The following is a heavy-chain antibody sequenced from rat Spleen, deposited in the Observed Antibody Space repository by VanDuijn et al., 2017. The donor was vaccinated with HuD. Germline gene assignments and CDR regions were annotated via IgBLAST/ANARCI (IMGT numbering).Heavy chain of an antibody. V-gene: IGHV5-20*01. CDR3: KTSGPIMYTTEPKGFAY. CDR2: ISYDGGST. Sequence: EVQLVESGGGLVQPGRSMKLSCAASGFTFSNYGMAWVRQAPKKGLEWVAYISYDGGSTYYRDSVKGRFTISRDNAKSTLYLQMDSLRSEDTATYYCKTSGPIMYTTEPKGFAYWGQGTLVTVSS. D-gene: IGHD1-6*01. CDR1: GFTFSNYG. J-gene: IGHJ3*01.